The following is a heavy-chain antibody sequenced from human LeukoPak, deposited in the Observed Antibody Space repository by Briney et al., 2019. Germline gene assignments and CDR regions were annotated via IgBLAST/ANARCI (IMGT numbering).Heavy chain of an antibody. J-gene: IGHJ3*02. D-gene: IGHD3-22*01. Sequence: ASVKVSCKASGYTFTGYYMHWVRQAPGQGLEWMGRINPNSGGTNYAQKFQGRVTMTRDTSISTAYMELSRLRSDDTAVYYCARGRYYYDSSGYYDAFDIWGQGTMVSVSS. CDR1: GYTFTGYY. V-gene: IGHV1-2*06. CDR3: ARGRYYYDSSGYYDAFDI. CDR2: INPNSGGT.